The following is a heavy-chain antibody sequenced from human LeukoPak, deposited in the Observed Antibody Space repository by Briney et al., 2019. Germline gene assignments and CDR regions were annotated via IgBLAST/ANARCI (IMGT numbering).Heavy chain of an antibody. J-gene: IGHJ4*02. CDR2: IYHSGST. D-gene: IGHD3-9*01. CDR1: GYSISSGYY. V-gene: IGHV4-38-2*01. CDR3: ARVVYDILTGSNFDY. Sequence: SETLSLTCAVSGYSISSGYYWGWIRQPPGKGLEWIGSIYHSGSTYYNPSLKSRVTISVDTSKNQFSLKLSSVTAADTAVYYCARVVYDILTGSNFDYWGQGTLVTASS.